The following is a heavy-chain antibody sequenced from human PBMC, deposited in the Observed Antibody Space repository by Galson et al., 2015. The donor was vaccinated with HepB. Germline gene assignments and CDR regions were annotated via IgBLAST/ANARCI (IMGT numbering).Heavy chain of an antibody. CDR1: GFTFRGYA. J-gene: IGHJ4*02. Sequence: LRLSCAASGFTFRGYAMSWVRQAPGKGLEWVSGISSSGDTTYNADSVKGRFTISRDNSKNTLYLEMNSLRAEDTAVYYCAKDLNGGNVHNSHFDYWSQGMLVTVST. V-gene: IGHV3-23*01. CDR3: AKDLNGGNVHNSHFDY. CDR2: ISSSGDTT. D-gene: IGHD4-23*01.